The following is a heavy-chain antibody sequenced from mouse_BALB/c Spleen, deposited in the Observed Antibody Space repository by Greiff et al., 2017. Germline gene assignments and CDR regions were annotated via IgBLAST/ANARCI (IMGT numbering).Heavy chain of an antibody. CDR3: ARSGGYSDY. V-gene: IGHV1-87*01. CDR2: IYPGDGDT. CDR1: GYTFTSYW. J-gene: IGHJ2*01. Sequence: VQLQQSGAELARPGASVKLSCKASGYTFTSYWMQWVKQRPGQGLEWIGAIYPGDGDTRYTQKFKGKATLTADKSSSTAYMQLSSLASEDSAVYYCARSGGYSDYWGQGTTLTVSA. D-gene: IGHD3-2*02.